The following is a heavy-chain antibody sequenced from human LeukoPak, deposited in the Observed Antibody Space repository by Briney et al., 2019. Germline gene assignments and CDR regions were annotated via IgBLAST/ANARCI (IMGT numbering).Heavy chain of an antibody. CDR2: ISSSGDAI. Sequence: GGSLRLSCAASGFTFSSYEMNWVRQAPGKGLEWVSYISSSGDAIYYADSVEGRFTISRDDAKNSLYLQMNSLRAEDTAVYYCAKTPRNSGWQSDGGQGTLVTVSS. CDR1: GFTFSSYE. CDR3: AKTPRNSGWQSD. V-gene: IGHV3-48*03. D-gene: IGHD5-12*01. J-gene: IGHJ4*02.